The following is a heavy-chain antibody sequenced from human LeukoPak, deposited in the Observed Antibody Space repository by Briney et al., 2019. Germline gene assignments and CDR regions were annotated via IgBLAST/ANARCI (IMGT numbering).Heavy chain of an antibody. Sequence: GGSLRLSCAASGFTFSSYGMHWVRQAPGKGLEWVAVIWYDGSNKYYADSVKGRFTISRDNSKNTLYLQMNSLRAEDTAVYYCARDLMVDYYYGSGSSPFDYWGQGTLVTVSS. CDR1: GFTFSSYG. V-gene: IGHV3-33*01. D-gene: IGHD3-10*01. CDR2: IWYDGSNK. CDR3: ARDLMVDYYYGSGSSPFDY. J-gene: IGHJ4*02.